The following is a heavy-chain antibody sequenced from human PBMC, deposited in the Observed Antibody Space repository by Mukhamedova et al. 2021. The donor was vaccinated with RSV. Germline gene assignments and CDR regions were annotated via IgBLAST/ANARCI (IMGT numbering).Heavy chain of an antibody. CDR3: ARHKYYYDSSGYELGY. V-gene: IGHV1-18*01. Sequence: GLEWMGWISAYNGNTNYAQKFQGRVTMTTDTSTSTGYMELRSLRSDDTAVYYCARHKYYYDSSGYELGYWGQETLVTVSS. J-gene: IGHJ4*02. D-gene: IGHD3-22*01. CDR2: ISAYNGNT.